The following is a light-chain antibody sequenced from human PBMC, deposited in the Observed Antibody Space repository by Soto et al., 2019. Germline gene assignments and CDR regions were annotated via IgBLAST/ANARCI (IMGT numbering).Light chain of an antibody. V-gene: IGLV2-14*03. CDR3: LSYAGSNTLL. Sequence: QSVLTQPASVSGSPGQSITISCTGTSSDIGGYNYVSWYQHHPGNAPKLIIHDVTQRPSGVPDRFSGSKSGYRASLAISGLQADDEAIYYCLSYAGSNTLLFGGVTKVTVL. CDR1: SSDIGGYNY. CDR2: DVT. J-gene: IGLJ2*01.